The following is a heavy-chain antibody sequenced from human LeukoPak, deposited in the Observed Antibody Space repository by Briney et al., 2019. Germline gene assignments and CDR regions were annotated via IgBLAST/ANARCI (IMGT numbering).Heavy chain of an antibody. CDR2: IYSGGST. CDR1: GFTVSSNY. V-gene: IGHV3-66*01. J-gene: IGHJ6*02. CDR3: AREEGAVAGTVGYYGMDV. D-gene: IGHD6-19*01. Sequence: PGGSLRLSCAASGFTVSSNYMSWVRQAPGKGLEWVSVIYSGGSTYYADSVKGRFTISRDNSKNTLYLQMNSLRAEDTAVYYCAREEGAVAGTVGYYGMDVWGQGTTVTVSS.